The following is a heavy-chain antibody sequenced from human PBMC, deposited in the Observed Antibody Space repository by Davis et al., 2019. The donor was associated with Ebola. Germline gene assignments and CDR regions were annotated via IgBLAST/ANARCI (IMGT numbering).Heavy chain of an antibody. V-gene: IGHV3-23*01. D-gene: IGHD3-3*01. Sequence: PGGSLRLSCAASGFNFDTYAMTWVRQAPGKGLEWVSSIVKSGGGTYYSDSVKGRFTISRDNSKDTLYLQMNSLRAEDTATYYCARFCHYTDCSYFDYWGQGTMVAVSS. CDR3: ARFCHYTDCSYFDY. CDR2: IVKSGGGT. J-gene: IGHJ4*02. CDR1: GFNFDTYA.